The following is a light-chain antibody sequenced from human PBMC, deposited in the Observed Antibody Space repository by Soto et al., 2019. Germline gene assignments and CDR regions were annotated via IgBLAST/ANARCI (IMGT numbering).Light chain of an antibody. J-gene: IGLJ1*01. Sequence: SYELPQPPSVSVAPGKTARITCGGNNIGSKRVHWYQQKPGQAPVMVIYYASDRPSGIPERFSGYNSGNTATLTISRVAAGYEDDYYCQVWDSSRGRYVFGNGTKLT. CDR1: NIGSKR. CDR2: YAS. CDR3: QVWDSSRGRYV. V-gene: IGLV3-21*04.